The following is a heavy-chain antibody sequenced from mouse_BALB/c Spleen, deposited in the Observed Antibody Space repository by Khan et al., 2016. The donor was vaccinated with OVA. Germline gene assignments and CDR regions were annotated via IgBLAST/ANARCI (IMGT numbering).Heavy chain of an antibody. CDR1: GYTFTAYV. D-gene: IGHD2-3*01. Sequence: VQLQQSGPELVKPGASVKMSCKASGYTFTAYVMQWVMQTPGQGLEWIGYIYPYDDGTKYNEKFKGKATLTSDKSSSTAYMELSSLTSDDSAVYYCARSEGYDGWYAYWGQRTLVTVSA. CDR3: ARSEGYDGWYAY. J-gene: IGHJ3*01. V-gene: IGHV1S136*01. CDR2: IYPYDDGT.